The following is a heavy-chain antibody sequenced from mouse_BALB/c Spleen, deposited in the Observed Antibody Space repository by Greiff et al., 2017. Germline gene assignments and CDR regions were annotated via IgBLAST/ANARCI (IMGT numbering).Heavy chain of an antibody. CDR3: AKHSVPRGAMDY. D-gene: IGHD1-1*01. CDR1: GFSLTSYG. J-gene: IGHJ4*01. Sequence: VQLQESGPDLVAPSQSLSITRTVSGFSLTSYGVHWVRQPPGKGLEWLVVIWSDGSTTYNSALKSRLSISKDNSKSQVFLKMNSLQTDDTAMYYGAKHSVPRGAMDYWGQGTSVTVSS. V-gene: IGHV2-6-2*01. CDR2: IWSDGST.